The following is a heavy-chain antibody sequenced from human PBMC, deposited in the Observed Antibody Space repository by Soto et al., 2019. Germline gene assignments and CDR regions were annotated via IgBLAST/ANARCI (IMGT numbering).Heavy chain of an antibody. CDR2: ISSSSSTI. Sequence: GGSLRLSCAASGFTFSSYSMNWVRQAPGKGLEWVSYISSSSSTIYYADSVKGRFTISRDNAKNSLCLQMNSLRAEDTAVYYCARVADYYGSGSYYYYMDVWGKGTTVTVSS. CDR3: ARVADYYGSGSYYYYMDV. CDR1: GFTFSSYS. V-gene: IGHV3-48*01. J-gene: IGHJ6*03. D-gene: IGHD3-10*01.